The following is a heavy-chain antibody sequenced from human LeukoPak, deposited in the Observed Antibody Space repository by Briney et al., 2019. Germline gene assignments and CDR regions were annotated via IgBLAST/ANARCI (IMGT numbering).Heavy chain of an antibody. J-gene: IGHJ4*02. Sequence: GGSLRLSCAASGFPFSNAWMSWVRQAPGRGLEWVGRIKSKTDGGTTDYAAPVKGRFTISRDDSKNTLYLQMNSLKTEDTAVYYCTTDLYYYSSGSYSYWGQGTLVTVSS. V-gene: IGHV3-15*01. CDR2: IKSKTDGGTT. CDR3: TTDLYYYSSGSYSY. D-gene: IGHD3-10*01. CDR1: GFPFSNAW.